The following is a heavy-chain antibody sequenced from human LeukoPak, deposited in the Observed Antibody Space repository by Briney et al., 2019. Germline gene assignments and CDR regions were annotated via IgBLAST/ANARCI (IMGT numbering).Heavy chain of an antibody. V-gene: IGHV4-4*02. CDR3: ARKKWLERDNWFDP. CDR2: IYHSGST. Sequence: SGTPSLTSAVSGGSTSSSNWWGWVGPPPGKGRGGIGEIYHSGSTNYNPSLKSRVTISVDKSKNQFSLKLSSVTAADTAVYYCARKKWLERDNWFDPWGQGTLVTVSS. CDR1: GGSTSSSNW. D-gene: IGHD3-22*01. J-gene: IGHJ5*02.